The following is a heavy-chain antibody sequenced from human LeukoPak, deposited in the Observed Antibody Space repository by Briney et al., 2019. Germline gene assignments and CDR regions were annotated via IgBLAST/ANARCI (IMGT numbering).Heavy chain of an antibody. CDR3: ARLPAGDY. Sequence: SETLSLTCTASGGSISSYYWSWIRQPPGQGLEWIGYIYYSGSTNYNPSLKSRVTISVDTSKNPFSLKLSSVTAADTAVYYCARLPAGDYWGQGTLVTVSS. D-gene: IGHD2-2*01. J-gene: IGHJ4*02. CDR1: GGSISSYY. CDR2: IYYSGST. V-gene: IGHV4-59*01.